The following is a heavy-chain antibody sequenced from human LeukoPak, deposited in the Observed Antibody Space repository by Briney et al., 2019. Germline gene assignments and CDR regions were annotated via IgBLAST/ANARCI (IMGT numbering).Heavy chain of an antibody. D-gene: IGHD3-22*01. CDR1: GYSFTSYW. J-gene: IGHJ6*03. V-gene: IGHV5-51*01. CDR3: ARNRLDSSGYNSDYYYMDV. CDR2: IYPGDSDT. Sequence: RGESLKISCKGSGYSFTSYWIGWVRQMPGKGLEWMGIIYPGDSDTRYSPSFQGQVTISADKSISTAYLQWSSLKASDTAMYYCARNRLDSSGYNSDYYYMDVWGKGTTVTVSS.